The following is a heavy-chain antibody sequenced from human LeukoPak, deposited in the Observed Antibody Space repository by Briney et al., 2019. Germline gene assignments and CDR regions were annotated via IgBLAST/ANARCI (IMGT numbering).Heavy chain of an antibody. J-gene: IGHJ4*02. D-gene: IGHD5-18*01. CDR3: ARGSWIQSSPAIYYFDY. CDR2: IYYSGSI. CDR1: GGSISSYY. Sequence: SETLSLTCTVSGGSISSYYWSWIRQPPGRGLAWVGYIYYSGSIKYNPSLKSRVTMSVDTSKNQFSLKLSSVTAADTAVYYCARGSWIQSSPAIYYFDYWGQGTLVTVSS. V-gene: IGHV4-59*01.